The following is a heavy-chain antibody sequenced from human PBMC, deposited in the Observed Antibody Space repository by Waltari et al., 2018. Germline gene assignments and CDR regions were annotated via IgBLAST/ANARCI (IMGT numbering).Heavy chain of an antibody. CDR2: IYYNGTT. Sequence: QVLLQESGPGLMKPSETLSLPCSVSGASISSFFLSWLRQPPGKGLEWIGYIYYNGTTNYNTSLKSRLTISVDTSKNKFSLKLNSVTAADTAVYYCARGRYDFWSGFCGPFDYWGQGALVTVSS. D-gene: IGHD3-3*01. CDR3: ARGRYDFWSGFCGPFDY. CDR1: GASISSFF. V-gene: IGHV4-59*01. J-gene: IGHJ4*02.